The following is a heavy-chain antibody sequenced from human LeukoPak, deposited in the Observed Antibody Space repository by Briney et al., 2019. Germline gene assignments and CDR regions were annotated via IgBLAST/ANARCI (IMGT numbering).Heavy chain of an antibody. CDR2: IYYSGST. CDR3: NMVRGVSGWFDP. J-gene: IGHJ5*02. D-gene: IGHD3-10*01. CDR1: GGSISSYY. V-gene: IGHV4-59*01. Sequence: PSETLSLTCTVSGGSISSYYWSWIRQPPGKGLEWIGYIYYSGSTNYNPSLKSRVTIPVDTSKNQFSLKLSSVTAADTAVYYCNMVRGVSGWFDPWGQGTLVTVSS.